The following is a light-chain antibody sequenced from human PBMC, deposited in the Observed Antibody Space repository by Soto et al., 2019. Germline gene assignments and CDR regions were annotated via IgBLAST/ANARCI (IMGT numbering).Light chain of an antibody. CDR2: DAS. V-gene: IGKV3-11*01. Sequence: EIVLTQSPGTLSLSPGERATLSCRASQSVNSYLGWYQQKPGQAPRLLIYDASNRATGIPARFSGSGSGTDFTLTISSLEPEDFAVYYCQQRSKWPRTFGQGTKVDIK. J-gene: IGKJ1*01. CDR1: QSVNSY. CDR3: QQRSKWPRT.